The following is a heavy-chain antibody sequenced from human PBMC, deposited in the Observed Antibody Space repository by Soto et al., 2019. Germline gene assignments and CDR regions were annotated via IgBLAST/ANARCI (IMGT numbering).Heavy chain of an antibody. Sequence: ASVKVSCKASGYTFTSYGISWVRQAPGQGLEWMGWISAYNGNTNYAQKLQGRVTMTTDTSTSTAYMELRSLRSDDTAVYYCARVGRLYCSGGSCYPDGDGFDPWGQGTLVTGSS. CDR3: ARVGRLYCSGGSCYPDGDGFDP. J-gene: IGHJ5*02. D-gene: IGHD2-15*01. V-gene: IGHV1-18*01. CDR2: ISAYNGNT. CDR1: GYTFTSYG.